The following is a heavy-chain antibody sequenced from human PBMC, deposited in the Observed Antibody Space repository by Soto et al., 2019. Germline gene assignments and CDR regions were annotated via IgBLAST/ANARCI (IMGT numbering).Heavy chain of an antibody. Sequence: GASVKGSCKASGYTFTSYYMHWVRQAPGQGLEWMGIINPSGGSTSYAQKFQGRVTMTRDTSTSTVYMELSSLRSEDTAVYYCARDLSYSGSYYRPAYYYGMDVWGQGTTVTVSS. J-gene: IGHJ6*02. V-gene: IGHV1-46*01. CDR2: INPSGGST. CDR3: ARDLSYSGSYYRPAYYYGMDV. CDR1: GYTFTSYY. D-gene: IGHD1-26*01.